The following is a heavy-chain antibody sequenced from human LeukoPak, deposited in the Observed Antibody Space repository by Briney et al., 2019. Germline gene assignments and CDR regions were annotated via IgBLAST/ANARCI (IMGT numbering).Heavy chain of an antibody. CDR1: GGSISSSSYY. J-gene: IGHJ4*02. V-gene: IGHV4-39*07. Sequence: SETLSLTCSVSGGSISSSSYYWVWIRQPPGKGLEYIGSISYSGSSYFNPSLKSRVTVSVDTSKNQFSLKLSSVTAADTAVYYCARPYSSSGYYFDYWGQGSLVTVSS. CDR3: ARPYSSSGYYFDY. CDR2: ISYSGSS. D-gene: IGHD6-13*01.